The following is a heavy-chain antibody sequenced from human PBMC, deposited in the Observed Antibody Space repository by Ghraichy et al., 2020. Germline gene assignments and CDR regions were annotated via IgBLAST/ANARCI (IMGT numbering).Heavy chain of an antibody. V-gene: IGHV1-8*03. J-gene: IGHJ1*01. D-gene: IGHD6-13*01. Sequence: ASVKVSCKASGYSFTSYDINWVRQATGQGLEWMGWMNPKSGNTGYAQKFQGRVTITRNTSISTAYMELSSLRSEDTAVYYCARGRRAAPGTVTFQHWGQGTLVTVSS. CDR3: ARGRRAAPGTVTFQH. CDR1: GYSFTSYD. CDR2: MNPKSGNT.